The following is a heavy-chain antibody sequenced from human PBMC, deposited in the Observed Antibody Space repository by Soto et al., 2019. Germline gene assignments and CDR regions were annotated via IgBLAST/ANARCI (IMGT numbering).Heavy chain of an antibody. CDR3: AHRYGGNYCRWYFDS. D-gene: IGHD4-17*01. Sequence: QITLKESGPTLVKPTQTLTVTCTFSGFSLSTSEAGVGWIRQSPGKAPEWLALISWKDEKRYNPVLKSGLTITKDTTKTQVVLTMTDFDPVDTATYFCAHRYGGNYCRWYFDSLGQGALGTVSS. CDR2: ISWKDEK. CDR1: GFSLSTSEAG. J-gene: IGHJ4*02. V-gene: IGHV2-5*01.